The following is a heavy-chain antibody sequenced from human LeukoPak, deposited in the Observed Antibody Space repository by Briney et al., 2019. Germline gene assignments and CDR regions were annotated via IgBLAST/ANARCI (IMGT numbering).Heavy chain of an antibody. V-gene: IGHV3-9*03. J-gene: IGHJ4*02. CDR1: GFTFDDYA. CDR2: ISWNSGSI. Sequence: PGRSLRLSCAASGFTFDDYAMHWVRQAPGKGREGGSGISWNSGSIGYADSVKGRFTISRDNAKNSLYLQMNSLRAEDMALYYCAKDSEYSSSSGFDYWGQGTLVTVSS. CDR3: AKDSEYSSSSGFDY. D-gene: IGHD6-6*01.